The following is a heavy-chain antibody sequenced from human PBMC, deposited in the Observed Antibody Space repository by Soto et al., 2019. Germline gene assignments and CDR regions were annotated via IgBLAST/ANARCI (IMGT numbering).Heavy chain of an antibody. CDR2: TWYDGSNK. V-gene: IGHV3-33*01. D-gene: IGHD6-6*01. J-gene: IGHJ4*02. Sequence: QVQLVESGGGVVQPGRSLRLSCAASGFIFSRYGMHWIRQAPGKGLEWVAVTWYDGSNKYYADSVKGRFTISRDNSKNTVYLQMNRLGVEDTAVYYCAREGGGKIVEYSSSTPFDFWGQGTLVTVSS. CDR3: AREGGGKIVEYSSSTPFDF. CDR1: GFIFSRYG.